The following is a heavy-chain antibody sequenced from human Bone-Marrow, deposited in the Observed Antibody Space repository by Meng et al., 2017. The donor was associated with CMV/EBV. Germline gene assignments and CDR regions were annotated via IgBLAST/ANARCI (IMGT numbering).Heavy chain of an antibody. Sequence: GSLRLSCTVSGYSISSGYYWGWIRQPPGKGLEWIGSIYHSGSTYYNPSLKSRVTISVDTSKNQFSLKLSSVTAADTAMYYCARVEVPAAIRYWGQGTLVTVSS. J-gene: IGHJ4*02. V-gene: IGHV4-38-2*02. CDR1: GYSISSGYY. CDR2: IYHSGST. D-gene: IGHD2-2*02. CDR3: ARVEVPAAIRY.